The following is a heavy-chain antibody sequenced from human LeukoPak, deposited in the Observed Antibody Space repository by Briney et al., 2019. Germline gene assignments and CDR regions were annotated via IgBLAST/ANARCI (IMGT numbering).Heavy chain of an antibody. J-gene: IGHJ6*03. V-gene: IGHV4-4*09. CDR2: IYTSGST. CDR1: GGSISSYY. Sequence: SETLSLTCTVSGGSISSYYWSRIRQPPGKGLEWIGYIYTSGSTNYNPSLKSRVTISVDTSKNQFSLKLSSVTAADTAVYYCARLSYYYYYMDVWGKGTTVTVSS. CDR3: ARLSYYYYYMDV.